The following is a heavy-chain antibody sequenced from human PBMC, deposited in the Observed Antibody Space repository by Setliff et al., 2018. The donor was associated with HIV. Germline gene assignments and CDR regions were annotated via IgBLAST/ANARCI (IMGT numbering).Heavy chain of an antibody. Sequence: ASVKVSCKTSGYTFTASNVHWVRQAPGQGLEWMGWINPSRGDTNYAQKFQGRVTMTRDTSIRTAYMELSRLQSDDTAVYFCARDLDSGYNAQDYFAYWGQGTLVTVS. J-gene: IGHJ4*02. CDR2: INPSRGDT. D-gene: IGHD5-12*01. CDR3: ARDLDSGYNAQDYFAY. V-gene: IGHV1-2*02. CDR1: GYTFTASN.